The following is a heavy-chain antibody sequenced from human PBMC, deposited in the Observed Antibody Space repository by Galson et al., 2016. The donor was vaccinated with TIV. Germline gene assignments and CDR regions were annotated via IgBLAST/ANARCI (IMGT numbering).Heavy chain of an antibody. CDR3: ARLAWEYSGDEEASDY. J-gene: IGHJ4*02. V-gene: IGHV5-51*01. CDR2: IYPDDSDT. D-gene: IGHD5-12*01. Sequence: QSGAEVKKPGESLKISCKVSGSTFSHYWIGWVRQMPGKGLEWMGIIYPDDSDTRSGPSSQGQVTISVDKSTSTAYLQWSSLKASDSGTYYCARLAWEYSGDEEASDYWGQGTLVIVSS. CDR1: GSTFSHYW.